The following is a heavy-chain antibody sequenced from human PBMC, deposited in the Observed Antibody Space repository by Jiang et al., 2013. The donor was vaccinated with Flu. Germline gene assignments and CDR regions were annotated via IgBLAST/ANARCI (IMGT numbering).Heavy chain of an antibody. CDR1: GGSFSGYY. CDR3: ARGYSYGSYY. D-gene: IGHD5-18*01. Sequence: LLKPSETLSLTCAVYGGSFSGYYWSWIRQPPGKGLEWIGEINHSGSTNYNPSLKSRVTISVDTSKNQFSLKLSSVTAADTAVYYCARGYSYGSYYWGQGTLVTVSS. CDR2: INHSGST. J-gene: IGHJ4*02. V-gene: IGHV4-34*01.